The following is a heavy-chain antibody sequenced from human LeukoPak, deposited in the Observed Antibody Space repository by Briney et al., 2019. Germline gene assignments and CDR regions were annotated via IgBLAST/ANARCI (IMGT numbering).Heavy chain of an antibody. Sequence: GASVKVSCKASGGTFSSYAISWVRQAPGQGLEWMGGIIPIFGTANYAQKFQGRVTITADESTSTAYMELNSLRSEDTAVYYCATLRYFDWLSDMEPDYYYYYGMDVWGQGTTVTVSS. CDR2: IIPIFGTA. CDR3: ATLRYFDWLSDMEPDYYYYYGMDV. D-gene: IGHD3-9*01. V-gene: IGHV1-69*13. J-gene: IGHJ6*02. CDR1: GGTFSSYA.